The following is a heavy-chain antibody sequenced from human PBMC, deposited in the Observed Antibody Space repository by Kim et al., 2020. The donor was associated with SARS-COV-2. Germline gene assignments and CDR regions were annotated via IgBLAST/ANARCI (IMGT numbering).Heavy chain of an antibody. V-gene: IGHV3-11*04. D-gene: IGHD3-22*01. CDR3: AREYDTGGYYYYFDY. CDR2: ISSSGSGSTI. J-gene: IGHJ4*01. Sequence: LSLTCAASGFTFSEYQMSWIRQAPGKGLEWISYISSSGSGSTIDYADSVRGRFTISRDNAKKSLYLQMSSLRAEDTAVYYCAREYDTGGYYYYFDYW. CDR1: GFTFSEYQ.